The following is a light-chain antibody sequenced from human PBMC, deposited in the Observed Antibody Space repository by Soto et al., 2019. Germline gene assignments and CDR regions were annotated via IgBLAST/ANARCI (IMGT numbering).Light chain of an antibody. Sequence: EIVLTQSPGTRSLSPGERATLSCRASQTVSITYLTWYQQKPGQAPRLLIYGASSRATGIPDRFSGSGSGTDFTLTISRLEPEDFAVYYCQQYGSSPPITFGQGTRLEIK. V-gene: IGKV3-20*01. CDR1: QTVSITY. CDR2: GAS. CDR3: QQYGSSPPIT. J-gene: IGKJ5*01.